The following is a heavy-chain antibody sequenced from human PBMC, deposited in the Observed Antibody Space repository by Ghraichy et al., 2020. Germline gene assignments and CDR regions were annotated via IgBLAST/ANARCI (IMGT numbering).Heavy chain of an antibody. D-gene: IGHD3-10*01. CDR3: AKVYYGSGTNDAFDI. Sequence: GGSLRLSCAASGFVFTSYAMNWVRQAPGKGLEWVSGISDSGANTYYADSVKGRFTISRDNSKNTLYLLINSLRAEDSASYYCAKVYYGSGTNDAFDIWGQGTMVTVSS. CDR2: ISDSGANT. V-gene: IGHV3-23*01. J-gene: IGHJ3*02. CDR1: GFVFTSYA.